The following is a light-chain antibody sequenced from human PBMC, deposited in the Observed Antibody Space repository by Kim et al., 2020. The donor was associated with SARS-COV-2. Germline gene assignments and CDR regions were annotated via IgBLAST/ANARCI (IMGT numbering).Light chain of an antibody. CDR2: GAS. V-gene: IGKV1-17*01. J-gene: IGKJ1*01. Sequence: DIQMTQSPFSLSASVGDRVTITCRASQAIRNDLGWYQQKPGKAPKCLIYGASILQSGVPSRFSGGGSGTEFTLTISSLQPEDFATYFCVQQSGHPRTFGQGTKVDIK. CDR1: QAIRND. CDR3: VQQSGHPRT.